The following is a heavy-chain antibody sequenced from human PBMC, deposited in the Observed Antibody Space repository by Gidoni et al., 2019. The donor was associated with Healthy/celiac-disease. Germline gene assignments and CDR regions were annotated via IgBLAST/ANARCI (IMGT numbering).Heavy chain of an antibody. D-gene: IGHD6-19*01. CDR3: ARRVMAGTGFDY. V-gene: IGHV1-69*01. J-gene: IGHJ4*02. CDR1: GGTFSSYA. Sequence: QVQLVQSVAEVKKPGSSVQVSSNASGGTFSSYAISWVRQAPGQGLEWMGGIITNFGTANYAQKFQGRVTITADESTSTAYMELSSLRSEDTAVYYCARRVMAGTGFDYWGQGTLVTVSS. CDR2: IITNFGTA.